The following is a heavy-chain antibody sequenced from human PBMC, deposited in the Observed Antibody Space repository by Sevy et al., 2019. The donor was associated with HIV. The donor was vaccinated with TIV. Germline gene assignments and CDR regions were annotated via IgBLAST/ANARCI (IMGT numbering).Heavy chain of an antibody. CDR3: ARDEEQLTYYYYGMDV. J-gene: IGHJ6*02. D-gene: IGHD6-6*01. CDR1: GYTFTSYG. CDR2: ISAYNGNT. V-gene: IGHV1-18*01. Sequence: ASVKVSCKASGYTFTSYGISWVRQAPGQGLEWMGWISAYNGNTNYAQKLQGRVTMTTDTSTSTAYMGLRSLRSDDTAVYYCARDEEQLTYYYYGMDVWGQGTTVTVSS.